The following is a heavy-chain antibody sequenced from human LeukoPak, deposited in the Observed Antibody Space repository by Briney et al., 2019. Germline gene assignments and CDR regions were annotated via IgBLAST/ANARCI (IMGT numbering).Heavy chain of an antibody. Sequence: PGGSLRLSCVASEFTFSSYAMHWVRQAPGKGLEYVSAISSNGRSTHYANSVKGRFTISRDNSKNALYLQMGSLRAEDMAVYYCARGNGGEGSYYYYMDVWGKGTTVTVSS. J-gene: IGHJ6*03. V-gene: IGHV3-64*01. CDR3: ARGNGGEGSYYYYMDV. CDR2: ISSNGRST. CDR1: EFTFSSYA. D-gene: IGHD3-10*01.